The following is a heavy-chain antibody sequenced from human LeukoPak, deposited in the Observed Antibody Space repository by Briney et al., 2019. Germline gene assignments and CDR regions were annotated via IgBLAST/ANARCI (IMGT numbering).Heavy chain of an antibody. CDR3: ARGEVSMVRGDRNWFDP. Sequence: KPSETLSLTCTVSGGSISSYYWSWIRQPPGKGLEWIGEINHSGSTNYNPSLKSRVTISVDTSKNQFSLKLSSVTAADTAVYYCARGEVSMVRGDRNWFDPWGQGTLVTVSS. V-gene: IGHV4-34*01. J-gene: IGHJ5*02. CDR2: INHSGST. D-gene: IGHD3-10*01. CDR1: GGSISSYY.